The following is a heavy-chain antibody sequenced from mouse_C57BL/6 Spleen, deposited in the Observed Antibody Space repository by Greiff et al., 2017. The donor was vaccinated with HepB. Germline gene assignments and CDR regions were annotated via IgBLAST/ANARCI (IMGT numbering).Heavy chain of an antibody. CDR2: IDPSDSYT. V-gene: IGHV1-59*01. CDR1: GYTFTSYW. CDR3: ARGTYGSSYGGYYFDY. J-gene: IGHJ2*01. D-gene: IGHD1-1*01. Sequence: QVQLKQPGAELVRPGTSVKLSCKASGYTFTSYWMHWVKQRPGQGLEWIGVIDPSDSYTNYNQKFKGKATLTVDTSSSTAYMQLSSLTSEDSAVYYCARGTYGSSYGGYYFDYWGQGTTLTVSS.